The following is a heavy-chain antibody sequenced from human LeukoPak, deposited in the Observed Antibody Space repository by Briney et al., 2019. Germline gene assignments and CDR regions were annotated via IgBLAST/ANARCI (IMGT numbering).Heavy chain of an antibody. J-gene: IGHJ4*02. Sequence: GGSLSLSCAASGFTFSSYEMNWVRQAPGKGLEWVSYISSSGSTIYYADSVKGRFTISRDNAKNSLYLQMNSLRAEDTAVYYCAREYCSSTSCYPMDYWGQGTLVTVSS. CDR2: ISSSGSTI. V-gene: IGHV3-48*03. CDR1: GFTFSSYE. CDR3: AREYCSSTSCYPMDY. D-gene: IGHD2-2*01.